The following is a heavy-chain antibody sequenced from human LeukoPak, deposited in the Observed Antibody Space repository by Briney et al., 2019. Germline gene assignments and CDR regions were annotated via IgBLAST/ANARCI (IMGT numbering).Heavy chain of an antibody. D-gene: IGHD5-24*01. Sequence: GGSLRLSCAASGFTFSSYEMNWVRQAPGKGLEWVSYISSSGSTIYYADSVKGRFTISRDNAKNPLYLQMNSLRAEDTAVYYCAREGRWLQFLDYWGQGTLVTVSS. V-gene: IGHV3-48*03. CDR3: AREGRWLQFLDY. CDR2: ISSSGSTI. J-gene: IGHJ4*02. CDR1: GFTFSSYE.